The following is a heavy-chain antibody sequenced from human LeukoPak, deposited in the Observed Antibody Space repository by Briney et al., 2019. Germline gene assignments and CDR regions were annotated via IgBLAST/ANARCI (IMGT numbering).Heavy chain of an antibody. CDR3: ATYFEYSSSADY. CDR1: GFTVSSNY. Sequence: GGSLRLSCAASGFTVSSNYMSWVRQAPGKGLEWVSVIYSGGSTYYADSVKGRFTISRDNSKNTLYLQMNSLRAEDTAVYYCATYFEYSSSADYWGQGTLVTVSS. D-gene: IGHD6-6*01. V-gene: IGHV3-66*01. J-gene: IGHJ4*02. CDR2: IYSGGST.